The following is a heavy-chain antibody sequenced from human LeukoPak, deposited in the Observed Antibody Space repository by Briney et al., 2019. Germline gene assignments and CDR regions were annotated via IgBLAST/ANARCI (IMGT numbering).Heavy chain of an antibody. CDR1: GGSISSYY. CDR2: IYYSGST. V-gene: IGHV4-59*01. J-gene: IGHJ4*02. CDR3: ARKRRGYCSSTSCYEEDDY. D-gene: IGHD2-2*01. Sequence: SETLSLTCTVSGGSISSYYWSWIRQPPGKGLEWIGYIYYSGSTNYNPSLKSRATISVDTSKNQFSLKLSSVTAADTAVYYCARKRRGYCSSTSCYEEDDYWGQGTLVTVSS.